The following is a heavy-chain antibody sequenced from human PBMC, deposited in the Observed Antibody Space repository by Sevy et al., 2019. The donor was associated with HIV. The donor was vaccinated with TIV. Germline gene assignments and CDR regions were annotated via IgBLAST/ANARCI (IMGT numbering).Heavy chain of an antibody. CDR3: ARLLGYKNDY. J-gene: IGHJ4*02. Sequence: GGSLRLSCAASGFTVSNNYMTWVRQAPGKGLEWVSVLYSVDSTYYADSVKGRFTISRDNSKNTVYLQMNSLRAEDTAVYYCARLLGYKNDYWGQGTLVTVSS. D-gene: IGHD5-18*01. CDR2: LYSVDST. CDR1: GFTVSNNY. V-gene: IGHV3-53*01.